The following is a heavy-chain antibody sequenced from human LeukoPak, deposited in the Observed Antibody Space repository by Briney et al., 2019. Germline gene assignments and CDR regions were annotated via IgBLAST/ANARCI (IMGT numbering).Heavy chain of an antibody. CDR2: INHSGST. D-gene: IGHD1-1*01. Sequence: PSETLSLTCAVYGGSFSGYYWSWICQPPGKGPEWIGEINHSGSTNYNPSLKSRVTISVDTSKNQFSLKLSSVTAADTAVYYCARGGYKPDYGGQGTLVTV. CDR3: ARGGYKPDY. CDR1: GGSFSGYY. J-gene: IGHJ4*02. V-gene: IGHV4-34*01.